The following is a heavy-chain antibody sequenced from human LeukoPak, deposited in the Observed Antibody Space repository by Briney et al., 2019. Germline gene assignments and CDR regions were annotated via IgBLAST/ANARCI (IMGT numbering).Heavy chain of an antibody. CDR2: ISGSGGST. V-gene: IGHV3-23*01. CDR1: GFTFSSYA. J-gene: IGHJ6*03. Sequence: GGSLRLSCAASGFTFSSYAMSWVRQAPGKGLEWVSAISGSGGSTYYADSVKGRFTISRDNSKNTLYLQMNSLRAEDTAVYYCAKHQRDIVVVPAGVGYYMDVWGKGTTVTVSS. D-gene: IGHD2-2*01. CDR3: AKHQRDIVVVPAGVGYYMDV.